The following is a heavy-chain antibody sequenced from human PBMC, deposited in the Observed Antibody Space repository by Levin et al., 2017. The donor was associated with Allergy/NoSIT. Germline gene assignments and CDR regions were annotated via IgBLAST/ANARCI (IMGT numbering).Heavy chain of an antibody. CDR1: GGSISSYY. CDR3: ARDAAQYYYDSSGYYYAYGMDV. V-gene: IGHV4-4*07. CDR2: IYTSGST. J-gene: IGHJ6*02. Sequence: PSETLSLTCTVSGGSISSYYWSWIRQPAGKGLEWIGRIYTSGSTNYNPSLKSRVTMSVDTSKNQFSLKLSSVTAADTAVYYCARDAAQYYYDSSGYYYAYGMDVWGQGTTVTVSS. D-gene: IGHD3-22*01.